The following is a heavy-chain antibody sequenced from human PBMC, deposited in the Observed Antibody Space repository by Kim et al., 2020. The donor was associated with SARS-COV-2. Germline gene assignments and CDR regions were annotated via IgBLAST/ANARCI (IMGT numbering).Heavy chain of an antibody. Sequence: ASVKVSCKASGYTFSSYDINWVRQATGQGLEWMGWMNPNSGNTGYAQKFQGRVTMTRNTSTSTAYRDLSSLRSEDTAVYYCARGHAWNGGPYYFDYWGQGTLVTVSS. J-gene: IGHJ4*02. CDR2: MNPNSGNT. D-gene: IGHD1-1*01. CDR1: GYTFSSYD. CDR3: ARGHAWNGGPYYFDY. V-gene: IGHV1-8*01.